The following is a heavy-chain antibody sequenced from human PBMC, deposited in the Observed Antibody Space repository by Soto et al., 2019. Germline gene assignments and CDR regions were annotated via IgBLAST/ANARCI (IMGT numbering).Heavy chain of an antibody. CDR3: ARTGNDFWSGYSNWLDP. CDR1: GYTFTSYG. V-gene: IGHV1-18*01. J-gene: IGHJ5*02. Sequence: ASVKVSCKASGYTFTSYGISWVRQAPGQGLEWMGWISAYNGNTNYAQKLQGRVTMTTDTSTSTAYMELRSLRSDDTAVYYCARTGNDFWSGYSNWLDPWGQGTLVTVSS. D-gene: IGHD3-3*01. CDR2: ISAYNGNT.